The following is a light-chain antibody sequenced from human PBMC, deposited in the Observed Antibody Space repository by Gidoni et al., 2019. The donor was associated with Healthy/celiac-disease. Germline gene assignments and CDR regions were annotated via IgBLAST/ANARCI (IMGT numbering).Light chain of an antibody. J-gene: IGKJ2*01. V-gene: IGKV4-1*01. CDR2: WAS. CDR3: QQYYSTPDT. Sequence: DIVMTQYPDSLAVSLGERATINCKSSQSVLYSSNNKNYLAWYQQKPGQPPKLLIYWASTRDSGVPDRFSGSGSGTDFTLTISSLQAEDVAVYYCQQYYSTPDTFGQGTKLEIK. CDR1: QSVLYSSNNKNY.